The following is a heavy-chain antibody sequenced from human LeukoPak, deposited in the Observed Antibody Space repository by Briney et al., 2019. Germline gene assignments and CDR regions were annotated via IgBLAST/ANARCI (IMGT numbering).Heavy chain of an antibody. CDR3: ARVGSGSYHSWYFDL. J-gene: IGHJ2*01. Sequence: PSQTLSRTCTVSGGSISSGDYYWSWIRQPPGKGLEWIGYIYYSGSTYYNPSLKSRVTISVDTSKNQFSLKLSSVTAADTAVYYCARVGSGSYHSWYFDLWGRGTLVTVSS. CDR1: GGSISSGDYY. CDR2: IYYSGST. D-gene: IGHD1-26*01. V-gene: IGHV4-30-4*01.